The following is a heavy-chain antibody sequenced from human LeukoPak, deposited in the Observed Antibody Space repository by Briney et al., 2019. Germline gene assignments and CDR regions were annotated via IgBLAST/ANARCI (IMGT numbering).Heavy chain of an antibody. J-gene: IGHJ4*02. CDR1: GYTFTSYD. CDR2: MNPNSGNT. V-gene: IGHV1-8*01. Sequence: ASVKVSCTASGYTFTSYDINWVRQAPGQGLEWMGWMNPNSGNTGYAQKFQGRVTMTRNTSISTAYMELSRLRSEDTAVYYCASGGKDYDSSGYYFEDYWGQGTLVTVSS. D-gene: IGHD3-22*01. CDR3: ASGGKDYDSSGYYFEDY.